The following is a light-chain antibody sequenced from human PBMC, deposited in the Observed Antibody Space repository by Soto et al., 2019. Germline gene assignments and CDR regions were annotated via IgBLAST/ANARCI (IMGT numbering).Light chain of an antibody. CDR1: HSDVGGYNY. CDR2: DVS. Sequence: QSALTQPASVSGSPGQSITISCTGTHSDVGGYNYVSWYQPHPGTAPKLMIYDVSNRPSGVSNRFSGSKSGNTASLTISGLQAEDEGDYYCSSYTSSSTWVFGGGTKVSVL. CDR3: SSYTSSSTWV. J-gene: IGLJ3*02. V-gene: IGLV2-14*01.